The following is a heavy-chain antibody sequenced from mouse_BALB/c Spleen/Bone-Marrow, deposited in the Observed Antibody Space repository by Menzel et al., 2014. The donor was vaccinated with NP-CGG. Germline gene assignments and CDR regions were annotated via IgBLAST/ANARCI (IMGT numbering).Heavy chain of an antibody. V-gene: IGHV2-6*02. CDR1: GFSLTSYG. Sequence: QDHVKQSGPGLVAPSQSLSITCTVLGFSLTSYGVHWVRQPPGKGLEWLVVIWSDGSTTYNSALKSRLSISKDNSKSQVFLKMNSLQADDTAMYYCARSLRAYAMDYWGQGTSVTVSS. J-gene: IGHJ4*01. D-gene: IGHD1-2*01. CDR3: ARSLRAYAMDY. CDR2: IWSDGST.